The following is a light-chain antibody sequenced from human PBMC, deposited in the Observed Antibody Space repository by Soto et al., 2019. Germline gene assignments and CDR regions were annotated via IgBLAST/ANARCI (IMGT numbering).Light chain of an antibody. J-gene: IGKJ1*01. V-gene: IGKV3-20*01. Sequence: TVLTQSPATLSLCPGERRKRYWKASRTVGNNYLAWYQQRPGQAPNLLIYDASSRATGIPDRFSGSGSGTDFTLTISRLEPEDFTMYYCQQYGSSPLTFGQGTKVDI. CDR2: DAS. CDR3: QQYGSSPLT. CDR1: RTVGNNY.